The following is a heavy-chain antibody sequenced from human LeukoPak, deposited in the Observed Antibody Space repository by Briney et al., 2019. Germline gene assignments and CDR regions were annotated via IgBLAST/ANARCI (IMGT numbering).Heavy chain of an antibody. V-gene: IGHV4-30-4*01. D-gene: IGHD4-23*01. J-gene: IGHJ5*02. Sequence: PSQTLSLTCTVSGVSISSGDYYWSCIRQPPGKGLEWIGYIYYSGSTYYNPSLKSRVTISVDTSKNQFSLKLSSVTAADTAVYYCAKVGPARVRWFQFDPWGQGTLVTVSS. CDR3: AKVGPARVRWFQFDP. CDR1: GVSISSGDYY. CDR2: IYYSGST.